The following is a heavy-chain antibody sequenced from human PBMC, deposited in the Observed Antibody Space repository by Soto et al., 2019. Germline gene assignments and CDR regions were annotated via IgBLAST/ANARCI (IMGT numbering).Heavy chain of an antibody. CDR2: ISGSGGST. CDR3: AKPYYEILTVYSPFDY. D-gene: IGHD3-9*01. J-gene: IGHJ4*02. CDR1: GFTFSNYA. Sequence: EVQLLESGGVFVHPGGSLRLSCAASGFTFSNYAMSWVRQAPGRGLEWVSAISGSGGSTYYSDSVKGRFTFSRDNSKNTLSLQVNSLNAEDTALYYCAKPYYEILTVYSPFDYCGQGTLVTVSS. V-gene: IGHV3-23*01.